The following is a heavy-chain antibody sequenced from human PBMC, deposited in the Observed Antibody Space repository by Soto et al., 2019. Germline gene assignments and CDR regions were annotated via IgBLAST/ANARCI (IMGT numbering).Heavy chain of an antibody. CDR3: ARATATGGIDY. J-gene: IGHJ4*02. V-gene: IGHV4-31*03. Sequence: PSLTCTVSGGSISSGGYYWSWIRQHPGKGLEWIGYIYYSGSTYYNPSLKSRVTISIDTSKNQFSLRLSSVTAADTAMYYCARATATGGIDYWGQGTLVTVSS. CDR2: IYYSGST. CDR1: GGSISSGGYY. D-gene: IGHD2-15*01.